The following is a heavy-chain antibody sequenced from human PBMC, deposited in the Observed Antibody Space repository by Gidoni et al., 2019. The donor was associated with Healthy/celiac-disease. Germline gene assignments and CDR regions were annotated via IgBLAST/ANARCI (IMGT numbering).Heavy chain of an antibody. D-gene: IGHD3-16*02. J-gene: IGHJ1*01. CDR1: GGSISSSSYY. CDR3: ARHIVVPHLSPAEYFQH. CDR2: IYYSGST. V-gene: IGHV4-39*01. Sequence: QLQLQESGPGLVKPSETLSLTCTVSGGSISSSSYYWGWIRQPPGKGLEWIGSIYYSGSTYYNPSLKSRVTISVDTSKNQFSLKLSSVTAADTAVYYCARHIVVPHLSPAEYFQHWGQGTLVTVSS.